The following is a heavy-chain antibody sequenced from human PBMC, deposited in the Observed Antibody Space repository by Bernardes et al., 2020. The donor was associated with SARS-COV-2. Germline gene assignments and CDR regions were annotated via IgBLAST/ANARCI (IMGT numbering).Heavy chain of an antibody. Sequence: GQGLEWMGWISTYDGETKYAKKLQGRVTMTTDTSTNTAYMELRSLRRDDTAVYYCARDAGYVWSYYFDFWGQGTPLTVSS. J-gene: IGHJ4*02. D-gene: IGHD3-16*01. V-gene: IGHV1-18*01. CDR3: ARDAGYVWSYYFDF. CDR2: ISTYDGET.